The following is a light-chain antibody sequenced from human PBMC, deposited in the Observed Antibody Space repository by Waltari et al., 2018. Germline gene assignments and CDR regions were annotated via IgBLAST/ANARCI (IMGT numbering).Light chain of an antibody. CDR3: AAWDDSLSVSYV. J-gene: IGLJ1*01. CDR2: RSN. V-gene: IGLV1-47*01. Sequence: QSVLTQPPSASGTPGQTVTISCSGTNSNIGRNSVSCYQQLPGTAPKLFIYRSNQPPSVVPDRCSRSQSGTSASLAHSGLRSEDEADYYCAAWDDSLSVSYVFGSGTKVTV. CDR1: NSNIGRNS.